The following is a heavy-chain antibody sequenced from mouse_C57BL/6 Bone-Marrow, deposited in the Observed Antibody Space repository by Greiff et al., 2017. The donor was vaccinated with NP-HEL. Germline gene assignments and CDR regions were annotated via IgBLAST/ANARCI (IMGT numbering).Heavy chain of an antibody. CDR3: ARDYGSFYYYAMDY. Sequence: EVKLVESGAELVKPGASVKLSCTASGFNIKDYYMHWVKQRTEQGLEWIGRIDPEDGETKYAPKFQGKATITADTSSNTAYLQLSSLTSEDTAVYYCARDYGSFYYYAMDYWGQGTSVTVSS. CDR1: GFNIKDYY. CDR2: IDPEDGET. V-gene: IGHV14-2*01. D-gene: IGHD1-1*01. J-gene: IGHJ4*01.